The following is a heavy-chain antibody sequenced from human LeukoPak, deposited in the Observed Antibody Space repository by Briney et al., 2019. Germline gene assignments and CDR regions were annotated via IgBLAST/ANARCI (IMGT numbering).Heavy chain of an antibody. CDR3: ARGTASGSFIIDY. CDR2: IDSTNSAI. V-gene: IGHV3-48*01. CDR1: GFTFSSHS. Sequence: GGSLRLSCAASGFTFSSHSMNWVRQAPGKGLEWVSFIDSTNSAIHYADSVRGRFTISRDNAKNSLYLQMNSLRVEDTAVYFCARGTASGSFIIDYWGRGTLVTVSS. J-gene: IGHJ4*02. D-gene: IGHD3-10*01.